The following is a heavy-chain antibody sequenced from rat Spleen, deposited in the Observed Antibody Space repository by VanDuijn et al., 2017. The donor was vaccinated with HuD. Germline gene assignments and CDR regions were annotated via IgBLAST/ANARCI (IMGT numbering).Heavy chain of an antibody. CDR3: TRENWKPDY. D-gene: IGHD4-2*01. CDR1: GFTFSDYN. J-gene: IGHJ2*01. Sequence: EVQLVESGGGLVQPGRSLKLSCAASGFTFSDYNMAWVRQAPTKGLEWVASISYDGSSTYYRDSVKGRFTISRDNAKNTLYLQMNSLRSEDTGTYYCTRENWKPDYWGQGVMVTVSS. CDR2: ISYDGSST. V-gene: IGHV5-20*01.